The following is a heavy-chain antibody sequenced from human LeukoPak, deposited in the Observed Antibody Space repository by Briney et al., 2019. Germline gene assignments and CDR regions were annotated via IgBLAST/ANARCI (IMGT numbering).Heavy chain of an antibody. J-gene: IGHJ4*02. V-gene: IGHV3-23*01. CDR1: GFTFSTYA. D-gene: IGHD6-13*01. Sequence: TGGSLRLSCAASGFTFSTYAMSWVRQAPGKGLEWVSAISGSGGSTYYADSVKGRFTISRDNSKNTLYLQMNSLRAEDTAVYYCAKREHGSSWYGALDYWGQGTLVTVSS. CDR2: ISGSGGST. CDR3: AKREHGSSWYGALDY.